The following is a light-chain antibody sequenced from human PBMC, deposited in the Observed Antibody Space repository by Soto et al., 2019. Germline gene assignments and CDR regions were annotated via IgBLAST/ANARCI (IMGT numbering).Light chain of an antibody. J-gene: IGLJ1*01. CDR1: SSNIGGNS. CDR2: DDN. Sequence: QSVMPQPPSVSAAPGQKVTISCSGSSSNIGGNSVSWYQQLPGTAPKLLIYDDNKRPSGIPDRFSGSKSGTSATLGITGFQTGDEADYYCGSWDSSLSAYVVGTGTKLTVL. CDR3: GSWDSSLSAYV. V-gene: IGLV1-51*01.